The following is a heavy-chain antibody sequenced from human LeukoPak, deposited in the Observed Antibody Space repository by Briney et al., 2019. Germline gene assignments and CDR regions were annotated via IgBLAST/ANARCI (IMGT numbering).Heavy chain of an antibody. CDR3: ARGGMVRGVIRYYYYYGMDV. V-gene: IGHV4-39*01. CDR1: GGSISSSSYY. Sequence: TSETLSLTCTVSGGSISSSSYYWGWIRRPPGKGLEWIGSIYYTRSTYYNPSLKSRVTISVDTSKNQFSLKLTSVTAADMAVYYCARGGMVRGVIRYYYYYGMDVWGQGTTVTVSS. J-gene: IGHJ6*02. D-gene: IGHD3-10*01. CDR2: IYYTRST.